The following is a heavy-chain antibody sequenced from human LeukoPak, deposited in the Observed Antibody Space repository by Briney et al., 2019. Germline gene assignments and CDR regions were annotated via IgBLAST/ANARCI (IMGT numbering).Heavy chain of an antibody. D-gene: IGHD4-23*01. Sequence: SETLSLTCTVSGGYIISYYWSWIRQSPGKGLEWIGNIFYSGSTDYNPSLKSRVTISIDTSKKQFSLKLSSVTAADTAVYYCARVADYTVVQLNDAFDIWGQGTMVIVSS. CDR1: GGYIISYY. V-gene: IGHV4-59*01. CDR3: ARVADYTVVQLNDAFDI. CDR2: IFYSGST. J-gene: IGHJ3*02.